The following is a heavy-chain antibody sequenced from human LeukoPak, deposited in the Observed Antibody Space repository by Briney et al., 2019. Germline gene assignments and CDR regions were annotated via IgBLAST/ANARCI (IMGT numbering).Heavy chain of an antibody. D-gene: IGHD4-17*01. V-gene: IGHV3-33*01. J-gene: IGHJ4*02. Sequence: GRSLRLSCAASGFTFSSYGMHWVRQAPGKGPEWVAVIWYDGSNKYYADSVKGRFTISRDNSKNTLSLQMNNLRAEDTALYYCARDSSVPYGITDWGQGTLVTVS. CDR1: GFTFSSYG. CDR3: ARDSSVPYGITD. CDR2: IWYDGSNK.